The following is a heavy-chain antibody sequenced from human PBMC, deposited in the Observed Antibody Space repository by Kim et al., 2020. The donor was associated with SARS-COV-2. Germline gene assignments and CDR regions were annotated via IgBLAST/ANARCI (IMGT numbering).Heavy chain of an antibody. CDR3: AKDIQYYYGSGSYFDY. D-gene: IGHD3-10*01. J-gene: IGHJ4*02. Sequence: SVKGRFTISRDNAKNSLYLQMNSLRAEDTALYYCAKDIQYYYGSGSYFDYWGQGTLVTVSS. V-gene: IGHV3-9*01.